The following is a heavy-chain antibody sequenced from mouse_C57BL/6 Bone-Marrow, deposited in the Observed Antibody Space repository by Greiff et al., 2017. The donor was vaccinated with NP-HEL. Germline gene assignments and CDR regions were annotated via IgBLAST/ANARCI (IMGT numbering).Heavy chain of an antibody. V-gene: IGHV2-2*01. J-gene: IGHJ4*01. CDR3: ARNWGYSYAMDY. D-gene: IGHD2-3*01. Sequence: QVQLQQSGPGLVKPSQSLSITCTVSGFSLTSYGVHWVRQSPGKGLEWLGVIWSGGSTDYNAAFISRLSISKDNSKSQVFFKMNSLQADDTAIYYCARNWGYSYAMDYWGQGTSVTVSS. CDR1: GFSLTSYG. CDR2: IWSGGST.